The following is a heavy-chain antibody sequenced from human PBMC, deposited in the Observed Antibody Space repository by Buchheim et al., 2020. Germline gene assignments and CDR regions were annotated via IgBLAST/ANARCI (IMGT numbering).Heavy chain of an antibody. CDR1: GYTFTSYG. CDR3: ARDNWDCNNASCAYWGWGSFDY. J-gene: IGHJ4*02. D-gene: IGHD2-2*01. V-gene: IGHV1-3*01. Sequence: QVQLVQSGAEVKKPGASVKVSCKASGYTFTSYGMHWVRQAPGQRLEWMGWINAGNGNTKYSQKFQGRVTITRDTSASAAYMELSSLRSEDTAVYYCARDNWDCNNASCAYWGWGSFDYWGQGTL. CDR2: INAGNGNT.